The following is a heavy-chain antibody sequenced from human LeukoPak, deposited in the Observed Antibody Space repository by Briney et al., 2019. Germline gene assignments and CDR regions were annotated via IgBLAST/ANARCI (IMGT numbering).Heavy chain of an antibody. CDR2: ISFSGLAL. J-gene: IGHJ5*02. CDR1: GFTFSSYA. V-gene: IGHV3-23*01. Sequence: GGSLRLSCAASGFTFSSYAVTWVRHAPGKGLEWVSTISFSGLALYYADSVKGRFTISRDNSKNMVYLQMNSLRAEDTAIYYCATDGSGRSRSSWGQGTLVTVSS. D-gene: IGHD3-10*01. CDR3: ATDGSGRSRSS.